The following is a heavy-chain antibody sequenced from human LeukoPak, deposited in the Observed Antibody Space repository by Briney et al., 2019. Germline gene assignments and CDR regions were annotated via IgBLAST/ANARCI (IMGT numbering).Heavy chain of an antibody. D-gene: IGHD4-17*01. CDR3: ARDPVYSDR. V-gene: IGHV3-11*01. Sequence: GGSLRLSCVGSGFIFGDFYMNWIRQAPGKGLEWISFINSSGDCIYYADSVKGRFTVFRDNAKNSLYLEMKSLRAEDTAVYFCARDPVYSDRWGQGTLVTVSS. J-gene: IGHJ4*02. CDR2: INSSGDCI. CDR1: GFIFGDFY.